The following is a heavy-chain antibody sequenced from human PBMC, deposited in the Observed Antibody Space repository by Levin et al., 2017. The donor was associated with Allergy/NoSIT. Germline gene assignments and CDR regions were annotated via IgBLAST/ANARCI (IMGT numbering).Heavy chain of an antibody. Sequence: GGSLRLSCAASGFTFSSYGMHWVRQAPGKGLEWVAVISYDGSNKYYADSVKGRFTISRDNSKNTLYLQMNSLRAEDTAVYYCAKDLRITAFDIWGQGTMVTVSS. CDR3: AKDLRITAFDI. CDR2: ISYDGSNK. CDR1: GFTFSSYG. J-gene: IGHJ3*02. D-gene: IGHD3-3*01. V-gene: IGHV3-30*18.